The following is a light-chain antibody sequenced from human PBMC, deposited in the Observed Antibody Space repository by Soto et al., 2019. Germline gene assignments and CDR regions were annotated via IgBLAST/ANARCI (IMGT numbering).Light chain of an antibody. J-gene: IGLJ3*02. V-gene: IGLV2-14*01. CDR1: ISDIGGYNY. Sequence: QSALTQPASVSGSPGQSITISCTGTISDIGGYNYVSWYQQHPGNAPKLMIYEVSDRPSGVSSRFSGSTSGNTASLTISGLQTEDEGDYYCSSYTSSNTWVFGGGTKLTVL. CDR2: EVS. CDR3: SSYTSSNTWV.